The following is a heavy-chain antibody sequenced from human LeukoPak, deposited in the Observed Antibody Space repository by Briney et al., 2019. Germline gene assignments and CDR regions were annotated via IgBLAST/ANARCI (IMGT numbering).Heavy chain of an antibody. D-gene: IGHD4-17*01. CDR1: GFSFSSYG. Sequence: GGSLRLSCAASGFSFSSYGMNWVRQAPGKGLEWASAISGSGGSTYYADSVKGRFTISRDNSKNTLYLQMNSLRAEDTAVYYCVLYGDYESPDGFDIWGQGTMVTVSS. J-gene: IGHJ3*02. CDR2: ISGSGGST. V-gene: IGHV3-23*01. CDR3: VLYGDYESPDGFDI.